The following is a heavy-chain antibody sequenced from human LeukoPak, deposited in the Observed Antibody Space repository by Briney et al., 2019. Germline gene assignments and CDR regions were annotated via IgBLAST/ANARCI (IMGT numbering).Heavy chain of an antibody. J-gene: IGHJ6*02. CDR1: GGTFSSYA. Sequence: SVKVSCKASGGTFSSYAISWVRQAPGQGLEWMGGIIPIFGTANYAQKFQGRVAITADESTSTAYMELSSLRSEDTAVYYCARGVVITYYYYGMDVWGQGTTVTVSS. CDR3: ARGVVITYYYYGMDV. V-gene: IGHV1-69*01. D-gene: IGHD3-22*01. CDR2: IIPIFGTA.